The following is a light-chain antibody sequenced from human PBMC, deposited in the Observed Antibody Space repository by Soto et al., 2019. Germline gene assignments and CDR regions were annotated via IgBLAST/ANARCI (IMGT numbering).Light chain of an antibody. J-gene: IGLJ2*01. CDR3: TSYATSSPVV. Sequence: QSVLTQPASVSGSPGQSITISCTGTSSDVGGYNYVSWYQQHPGKAPKLMIYDVSNRPSGVSNRFSGSKSGNTASLSISGLQAEDEGDYYCTSYATSSPVVFGGGTKVTVL. CDR1: SSDVGGYNY. V-gene: IGLV2-14*01. CDR2: DVS.